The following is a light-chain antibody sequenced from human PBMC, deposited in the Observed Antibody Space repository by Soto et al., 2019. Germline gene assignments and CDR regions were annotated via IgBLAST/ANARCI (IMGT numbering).Light chain of an antibody. CDR3: QQYDTWTGR. Sequence: EIVMTRAHASRCLSTGGTASRACRASQSVSSYLAWYQQKPGQAPRLLIYGASNRATGIPARFSGSGSGTEFTLPISSLQYEDFAVSYCQQYDTWTGRFSQGTKVDIK. CDR2: GAS. V-gene: IGKV3D-15*01. CDR1: QSVSSY. J-gene: IGKJ1*01.